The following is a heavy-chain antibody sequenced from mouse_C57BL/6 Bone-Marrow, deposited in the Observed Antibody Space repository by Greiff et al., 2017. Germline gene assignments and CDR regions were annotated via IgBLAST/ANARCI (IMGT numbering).Heavy chain of an antibody. V-gene: IGHV1-81*01. Sequence: LQESGAELARPGASVKLSCKASGYTFTSYGISWVKQRPGQGLEWIGEIYPRSGNTYYNEKFKGKATLTADKSSSTAYMELRSLTSEDSAVYFYAREELWAWFAYWGQGTLVTVSA. CDR2: IYPRSGNT. CDR1: GYTFTSYG. CDR3: AREELWAWFAY. J-gene: IGHJ3*01.